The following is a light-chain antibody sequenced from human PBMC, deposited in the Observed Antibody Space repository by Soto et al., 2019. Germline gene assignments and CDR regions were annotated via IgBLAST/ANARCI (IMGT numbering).Light chain of an antibody. J-gene: IGKJ4*01. CDR2: DAS. CDR1: QSVGSF. CDR3: QQRSNWRWLT. V-gene: IGKV3-11*01. Sequence: VVLTQSPATLSLSPGDRATLSCRASQSVGSFLAWYQQKPGQAPRLLISDASYRATGIPARFNGSGSGTDFILTISSLEPEDCAVYYCQQRSNWRWLTFGAGTKLEIK.